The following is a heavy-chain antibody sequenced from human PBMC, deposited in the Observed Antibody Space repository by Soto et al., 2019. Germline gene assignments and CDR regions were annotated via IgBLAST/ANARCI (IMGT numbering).Heavy chain of an antibody. CDR1: GFTFSSYA. CDR2: ISNDGSNK. V-gene: IGHV3-30*18. D-gene: IGHD3-3*01. J-gene: IGHJ5*02. Sequence: GGSLRLSCAASGFTFSSYAVHWVRQAPGKGLEWVALISNDGSNKYYADSVKGRFTISRDNSKKTLYLQMNNLRAEDTAVYYCAKERREDFWSGYSASGWFDPWGQGTLVTVSS. CDR3: AKERREDFWSGYSASGWFDP.